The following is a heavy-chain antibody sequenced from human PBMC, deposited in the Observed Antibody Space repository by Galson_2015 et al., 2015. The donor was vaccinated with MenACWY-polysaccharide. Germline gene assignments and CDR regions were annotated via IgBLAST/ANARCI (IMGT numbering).Heavy chain of an antibody. Sequence: SLRLSCAVSGFTFKNYWMSWVRQAPGKGLEWVANIKKDGSEKYCVDSVKGRFTISRDNARNSLYLQMNGLRGEDTAVYYCARGHYDMDVWGQGTTVTVS. V-gene: IGHV3-7*01. J-gene: IGHJ6*02. CDR3: ARGHYDMDV. CDR1: GFTFKNYW. CDR2: IKKDGSEK.